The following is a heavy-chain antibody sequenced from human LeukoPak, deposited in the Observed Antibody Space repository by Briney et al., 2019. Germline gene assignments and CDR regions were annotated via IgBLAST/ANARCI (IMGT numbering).Heavy chain of an antibody. J-gene: IGHJ4*02. Sequence: SETLSLTRTVSGGSISSDYWSWIRQPPGKGLEWIGYISYSGRTYYNPSLRSRVTISVDTSKNHFSLKLSSVTAADTAVYYCARGLYRYGRSTFDYWGQGTLVTVSS. CDR1: GGSISSDY. V-gene: IGHV4-59*08. D-gene: IGHD2-2*02. CDR3: ARGLYRYGRSTFDY. CDR2: ISYSGRT.